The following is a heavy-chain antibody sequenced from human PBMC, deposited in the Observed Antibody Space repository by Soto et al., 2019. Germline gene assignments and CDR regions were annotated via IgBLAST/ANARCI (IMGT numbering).Heavy chain of an antibody. J-gene: IGHJ5*02. Sequence: TSETLSLTCTVSGGSISSGDYYWSWIRQPPGKGLEWIGYIYYSGSTYYNPSLKSRVTISVDTSKNQFSLKLSSVTAADTAVYYCARDGYDSSGDNWFDPWGQGTLVTVSS. CDR2: IYYSGST. V-gene: IGHV4-30-4*01. D-gene: IGHD3-22*01. CDR1: GGSISSGDYY. CDR3: ARDGYDSSGDNWFDP.